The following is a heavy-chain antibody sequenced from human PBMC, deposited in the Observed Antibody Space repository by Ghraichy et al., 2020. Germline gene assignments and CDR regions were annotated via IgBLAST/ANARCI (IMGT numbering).Heavy chain of an antibody. J-gene: IGHJ6*02. V-gene: IGHV3-11*01. Sequence: GSLRLSCAASGFTFSDYYMSWIRQAPGKGLEWVSYISSSGSTIYYADSVKGRFTISRDNAKNSLYLQMNSLRAEDTAVYYCARGYSYGYEDYYYYYYGMDVWGQGTTVTVSS. CDR3: ARGYSYGYEDYYYYYYGMDV. CDR1: GFTFSDYY. CDR2: ISSSGSTI. D-gene: IGHD5-18*01.